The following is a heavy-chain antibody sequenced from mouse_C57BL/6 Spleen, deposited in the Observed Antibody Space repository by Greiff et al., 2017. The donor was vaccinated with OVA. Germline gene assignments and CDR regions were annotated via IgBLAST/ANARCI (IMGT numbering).Heavy chain of an antibody. CDR1: GYTFTSYW. V-gene: IGHV1-59*01. Sequence: QVQLQQPGAELVRPGTSVKLSCKASGYTFTSYWMHWVKQRPGQGLEWIGVIDPSDSYTNYNQKFKGKATLTVDTSSSTAYMQLSSLTSEDSAVYYCASGAGTAWFAYWGQGTLVTVSA. CDR2: IDPSDSYT. D-gene: IGHD4-1*01. J-gene: IGHJ3*01. CDR3: ASGAGTAWFAY.